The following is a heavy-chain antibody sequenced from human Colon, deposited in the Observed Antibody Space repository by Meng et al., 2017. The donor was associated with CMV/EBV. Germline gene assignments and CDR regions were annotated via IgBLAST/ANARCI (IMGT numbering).Heavy chain of an antibody. CDR3: GRVAVAGTRTDVDY. CDR1: GGSISSGVNP. CDR2: IYYSGSS. V-gene: IGHV4-30-2*01. Sequence: SGGSISSGVNPWTWIRQPPGKGLEWIGYIYYSGSSYYNPSLKSRVSISIDGSKNQFSLNLNSVTDADTAVYFCGRVAVAGTRTDVDYWGQGTLVTVSS. J-gene: IGHJ4*02. D-gene: IGHD6-19*01.